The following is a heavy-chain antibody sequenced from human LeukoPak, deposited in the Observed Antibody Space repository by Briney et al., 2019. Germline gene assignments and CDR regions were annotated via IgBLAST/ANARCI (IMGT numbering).Heavy chain of an antibody. CDR1: GGSISSSTYY. J-gene: IGHJ4*01. D-gene: IGHD3-16*01. CDR3: VRGSTLRHYQY. CDR2: IYYSGST. V-gene: IGHV4-39*01. Sequence: KPSETPALSCTVSGGSISSSTYYWGWIRRPPGKGLEWIGSIYYSGSTYYNLSLKSRVTVSVDTSKSQFSLKLSSVTAADTAVYYCVRGSTLRHYQYWGQASLVSVSS.